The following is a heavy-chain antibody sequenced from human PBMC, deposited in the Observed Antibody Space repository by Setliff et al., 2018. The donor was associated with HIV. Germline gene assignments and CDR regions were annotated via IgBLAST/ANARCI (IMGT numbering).Heavy chain of an antibody. D-gene: IGHD3-22*01. CDR3: ARLMKTYYYDTSGYYAPWGNFDH. J-gene: IGHJ4*02. CDR2: IFSDDEK. V-gene: IGHV2-26*01. CDR1: GFSLSNARMG. Sequence: SGPTLVNPTETLTLTCTVSGFSLSNARMGVSWIRQPPGKALEWLAHIFSDDEKSYSTSLKSRLTISKDTSKSQVVLTMTNLDPVDTATYYCARLMKTYYYDTSGYYAPWGNFDHWGQGTLVTVSS.